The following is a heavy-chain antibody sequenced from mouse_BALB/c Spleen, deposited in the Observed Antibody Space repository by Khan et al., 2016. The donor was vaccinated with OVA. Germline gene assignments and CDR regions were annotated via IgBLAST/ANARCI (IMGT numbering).Heavy chain of an antibody. D-gene: IGHD1-2*01. CDR2: ISYSGST. V-gene: IGHV3-2*02. Sequence: EVQLLESGPGLVKSSQSLSLTCTVTGYSITSGYGWNWIRYFPGNKLEWMGYISYSGSTNYNLSLKGRIFITRDTSKNQFFLQLNSVTTEDTATNCCAGTARINYWGQSTTLTSSS. J-gene: IGHJ2*01. CDR3: AGTARINY. CDR1: GYSITSGYG.